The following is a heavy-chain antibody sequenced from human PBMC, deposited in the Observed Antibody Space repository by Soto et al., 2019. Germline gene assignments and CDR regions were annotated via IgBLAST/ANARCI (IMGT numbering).Heavy chain of an antibody. Sequence: PSETLSLTCTVSGDSISSYYWSWIRQPPGKGLEWIGNIYDSGNTNYKPSLKSRVTISIDTSKNQFSLKLISVTAAETAVYYCARETDSGTYYTFDIWGQGTMVTVSS. CDR2: IYDSGNT. CDR1: GDSISSYY. D-gene: IGHD1-26*01. J-gene: IGHJ3*02. V-gene: IGHV4-59*01. CDR3: ARETDSGTYYTFDI.